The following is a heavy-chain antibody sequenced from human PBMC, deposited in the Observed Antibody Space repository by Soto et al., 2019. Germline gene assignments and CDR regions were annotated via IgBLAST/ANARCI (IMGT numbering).Heavy chain of an antibody. Sequence: ASVKVSCKASGGTFSSYAISWVRQAPGQGLEWMGGIIPIFGTANYAQKFQGRVTITADESTSTAYMELSSLRSEDTAVYYCAVEVNVDTAMLRGGYYFVYWGQGTLVTVSS. D-gene: IGHD5-18*01. CDR3: AVEVNVDTAMLRGGYYFVY. CDR1: GGTFSSYA. V-gene: IGHV1-69*13. J-gene: IGHJ4*02. CDR2: IIPIFGTA.